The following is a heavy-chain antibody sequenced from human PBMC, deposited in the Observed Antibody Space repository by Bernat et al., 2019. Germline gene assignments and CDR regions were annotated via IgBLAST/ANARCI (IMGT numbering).Heavy chain of an antibody. D-gene: IGHD5-12*01. V-gene: IGHV3-74*01. CDR1: GFTFSGYW. CDR2: INSDGSST. Sequence: EVQLVESGGGLVQPGGSLRLSCAASGFTFSGYWMHWVRQAPGKGLVWVSRINSDGSSTSYADSVKGRFTISRDNAKNTLYLQMNSLRAEDTAVYYCAREAKYSGYVKAFDIWGQGTMVTVSS. CDR3: AREAKYSGYVKAFDI. J-gene: IGHJ3*02.